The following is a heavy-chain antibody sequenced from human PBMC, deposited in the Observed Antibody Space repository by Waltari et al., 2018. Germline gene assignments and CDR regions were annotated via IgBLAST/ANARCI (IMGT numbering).Heavy chain of an antibody. Sequence: QVQLQESGPGLVKPSETLSLTCTVPGGSISSYYWSWNRQPPGKGLEWIGYIYYSGSTNYNPSLKSRVTISVDTSKNQFSLKLSSVTAADTAVYYCARAITMVRGVMDYYYYMDVWGKGTTVTVSS. CDR1: GGSISSYY. D-gene: IGHD3-10*01. CDR2: IYYSGST. J-gene: IGHJ6*03. CDR3: ARAITMVRGVMDYYYYMDV. V-gene: IGHV4-59*01.